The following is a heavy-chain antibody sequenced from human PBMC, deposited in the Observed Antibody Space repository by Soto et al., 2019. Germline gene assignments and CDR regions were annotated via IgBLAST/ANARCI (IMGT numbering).Heavy chain of an antibody. CDR1: GGSISSSSFH. D-gene: IGHD5-18*01. Sequence: PSETLSLTCTVSGGSISSSSFHWGWIRQPPGKGLEWIGSIYYSGSTYYSPSLKSRVTISVGTSKNQFSLKLSSVTAADTAVYYCARHGYSYGGGYFDYWGQGTLVT. V-gene: IGHV4-39*01. J-gene: IGHJ4*02. CDR2: IYYSGST. CDR3: ARHGYSYGGGYFDY.